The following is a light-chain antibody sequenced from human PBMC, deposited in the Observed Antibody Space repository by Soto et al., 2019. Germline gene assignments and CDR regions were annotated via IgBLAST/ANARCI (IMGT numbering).Light chain of an antibody. CDR3: SSYTSSSTLEVV. V-gene: IGLV2-14*01. CDR2: DVS. CDR1: SSDVGGYNY. Sequence: QSALTQPASVSGSPGQSITISCTGTSSDVGGYNYVSWYQQHPGKDPKLMIYDVSNRPSWVSNRFSGSKSGNTASLTISGRQAEDEADYYCSSYTSSSTLEVVFGGGTKLTVL. J-gene: IGLJ2*01.